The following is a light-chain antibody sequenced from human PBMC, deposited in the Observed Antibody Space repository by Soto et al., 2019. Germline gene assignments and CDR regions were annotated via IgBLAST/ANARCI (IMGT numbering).Light chain of an antibody. CDR1: HDIARW. V-gene: IGKV1-12*01. CDR2: AAS. CDR3: QQVKGFPLT. J-gene: IGKJ4*01. Sequence: DIQMTQSPSPVSAFVGDRVAITCRASHDIARWLAWYQQQPGKAPKLLIYAASSLQSGVPTRFSGSGSGTDFTLTITNLQPEDSAVYYCQQVKGFPLTFGGGTKVEIK.